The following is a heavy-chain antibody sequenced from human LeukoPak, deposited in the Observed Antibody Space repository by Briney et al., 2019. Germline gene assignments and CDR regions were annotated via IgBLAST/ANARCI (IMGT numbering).Heavy chain of an antibody. CDR2: ISGSGGST. V-gene: IGHV3-23*01. J-gene: IGHJ4*02. D-gene: IGHD2-15*01. CDR1: GFTFSSYA. Sequence: GGSLRLSCAASGFTFSSYAMSWVRQAPGEGLEWVSAISGSGGSTYYADSVKGRFTISRDNSKNTLYLQMNSLRAEDTAVYYCAKSLGYCSGGSCYWGQGTLVTVSS. CDR3: AKSLGYCSGGSCY.